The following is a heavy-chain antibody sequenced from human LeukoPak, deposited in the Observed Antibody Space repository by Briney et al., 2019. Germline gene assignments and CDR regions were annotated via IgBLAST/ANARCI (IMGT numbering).Heavy chain of an antibody. V-gene: IGHV4-59*08. CDR1: SGCMNNHY. CDR2: IYYSGST. J-gene: IGHJ2*01. Sequence: SETLSLTCTVSSGCMNNHYWSWIRQPPGKGLEWVGYIYYSGSTNYNPSLKSRVTISVDTSKNQFSLSLNSVTAADTAVYFCARYILTVTGYWYFDLWGRGTLVTVSS. CDR3: ARYILTVTGYWYFDL. D-gene: IGHD3-9*01.